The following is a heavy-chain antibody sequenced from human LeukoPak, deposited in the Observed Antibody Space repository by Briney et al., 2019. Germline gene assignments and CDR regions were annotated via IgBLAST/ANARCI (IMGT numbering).Heavy chain of an antibody. V-gene: IGHV1-18*01. CDR3: ARDGLQFLGNAFDI. CDR1: GHTFTSYG. D-gene: IGHD4-11*01. J-gene: IGHJ3*02. Sequence: ASVKVSYKASGHTFTSYGISWVRQAPGQGLEWMGWISAYNGNTNYAQRLQGRVTMTTDTSTSTAYMELRSLRSDDTAVYYCARDGLQFLGNAFDIWGQGTMVTVSS. CDR2: ISAYNGNT.